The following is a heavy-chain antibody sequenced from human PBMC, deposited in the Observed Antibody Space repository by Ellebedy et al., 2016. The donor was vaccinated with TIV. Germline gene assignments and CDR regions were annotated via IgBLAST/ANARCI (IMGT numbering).Heavy chain of an antibody. D-gene: IGHD3-16*01. CDR3: ARSANWGLYEALDV. CDR1: GISVDDTS. V-gene: IGHV3-53*01. Sequence: GESLKISXIVSGISVDDTSMSWVRQAPGKGPQWVSVMYVGGDTVYADFAEGRFIISRDIPTNTLYLQMNTLRAEDAALYYCARSANWGLYEALDVWGPGTLVTVSS. CDR2: MYVGGDT. J-gene: IGHJ3*01.